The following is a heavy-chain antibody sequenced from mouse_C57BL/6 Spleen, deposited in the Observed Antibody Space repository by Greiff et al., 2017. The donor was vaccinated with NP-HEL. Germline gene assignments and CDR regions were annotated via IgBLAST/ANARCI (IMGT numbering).Heavy chain of an antibody. CDR3: ASLDSSGPFYAMDY. V-gene: IGHV1-64*01. J-gene: IGHJ4*01. CDR1: GYTFTSYW. D-gene: IGHD3-2*02. CDR2: IHPNSGST. Sequence: VQLQQPGAELVKPGASVKLSCKASGYTFTSYWMHWVKQRPGQGLEWIGMIHPNSGSTNYNEKFKSKATLTVDKSSSTAYMQLSSLTSEDSAVYYCASLDSSGPFYAMDYWGQGTSVTVSS.